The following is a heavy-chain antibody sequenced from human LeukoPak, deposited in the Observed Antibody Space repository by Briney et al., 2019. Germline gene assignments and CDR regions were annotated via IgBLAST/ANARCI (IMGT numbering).Heavy chain of an antibody. CDR3: ARDDWNDSQGIDY. Sequence: ASVKVSCKASGYTFTGCYMHWVRQAPGQGLEWMGWINPNSGGTNYAQKFQGRVTMTRDTSISTAYMELSRLRSDDTAVYYCARDDWNDSQGIDYWGQGTLVTVSS. CDR1: GYTFTGCY. V-gene: IGHV1-2*02. D-gene: IGHD1-1*01. J-gene: IGHJ4*02. CDR2: INPNSGGT.